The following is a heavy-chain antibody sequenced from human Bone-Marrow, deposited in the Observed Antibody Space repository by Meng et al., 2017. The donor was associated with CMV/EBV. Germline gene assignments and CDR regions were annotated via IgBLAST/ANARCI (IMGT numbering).Heavy chain of an antibody. CDR1: GGSISSGGYY. J-gene: IGHJ5*02. V-gene: IGHV4-31*11. CDR3: ARCLIRWFDH. CDR2: IYYGEST. Sequence: LTWDVSGGSISSGGYYWSWIRQHPGKGLEWIGYIYYGESTYYNPSLKSRVTISVDTSKNQFYLKLSYVTAADTAVYYCARCLIRWFDHWGQGTLVTVSS. D-gene: IGHD5/OR15-5a*01.